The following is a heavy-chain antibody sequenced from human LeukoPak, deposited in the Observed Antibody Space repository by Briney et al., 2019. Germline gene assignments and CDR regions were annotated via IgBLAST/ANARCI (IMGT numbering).Heavy chain of an antibody. CDR2: ISGSGGST. V-gene: IGHV3-23*01. J-gene: IGHJ4*02. Sequence: GGSLRLSCAASGFTFSSYAMSWVRQAPGKGLEWVSAISGSGGSTYYADSVRGRFTISRDNSKNTLYLQMNSLRAEDTAVYYCARDRIAVAGIYYFDYWGQGTLVTVSS. CDR1: GFTFSSYA. D-gene: IGHD6-19*01. CDR3: ARDRIAVAGIYYFDY.